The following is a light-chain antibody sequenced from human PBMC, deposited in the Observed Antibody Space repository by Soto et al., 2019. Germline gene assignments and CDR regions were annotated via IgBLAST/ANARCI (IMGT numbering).Light chain of an antibody. CDR3: QQYDNLPSFT. CDR2: DAS. V-gene: IGKV1-33*01. CDR1: QDISNY. Sequence: DLQMTQSPSSLSASVGDRVTITCQASQDISNYLNWYQQKPGKAPKLLIYDASNLETGVASRFSGSGSGTDFTFTISSLQPQDIATYYCQQYDNLPSFTFGPGTKVDIK. J-gene: IGKJ3*01.